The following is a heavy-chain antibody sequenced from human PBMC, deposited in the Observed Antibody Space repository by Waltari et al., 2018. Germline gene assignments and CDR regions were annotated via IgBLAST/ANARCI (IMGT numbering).Heavy chain of an antibody. CDR3: ARGTRVNLVRGAEWFDF. Sequence: QVQLQESGPGVMKPSETLSLTCQVSGFTVVSGYYWGWIRQAPGQGLECIGSAYHGGSIFYNPSLESRVSISLDRSENQVALEVRSLTAADTAVYYCARGTRVNLVRGAEWFDFWGPGMLVSVSS. J-gene: IGHJ5*01. V-gene: IGHV4-38-2*02. CDR2: AYHGGSI. D-gene: IGHD3-10*01. CDR1: GFTVVSGYY.